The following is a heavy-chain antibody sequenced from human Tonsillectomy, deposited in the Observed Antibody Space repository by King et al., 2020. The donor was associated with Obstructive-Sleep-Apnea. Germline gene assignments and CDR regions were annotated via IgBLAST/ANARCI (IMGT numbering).Heavy chain of an antibody. CDR1: GFTFSTYW. Sequence: VQLVESGGGLVQPGGSLRLSCAASGFTFSTYWMSWVRQAPGEGLQWVANIKQDGSEKYYVDSVKGRFTISRDNAKNSLYLQMNSLRAEDTAVYYCARDRQRLRPDCFDYWGQGTLVTVSS. CDR2: IKQDGSEK. D-gene: IGHD6-25*01. V-gene: IGHV3-7*03. CDR3: ARDRQRLRPDCFDY. J-gene: IGHJ4*02.